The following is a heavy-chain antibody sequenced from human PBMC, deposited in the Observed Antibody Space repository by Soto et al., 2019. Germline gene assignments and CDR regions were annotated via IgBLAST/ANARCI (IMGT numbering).Heavy chain of an antibody. CDR2: IIPIIGTA. V-gene: IGHV1-69*01. Sequence: QVQLVQSGAEVKQPGSSVKVSCKASGGTFSSYAISWVRQAPGQGLEWMGGIIPIIGTANYAQKFQGRVTITADQSTSTAYMELSSLRSEDTGLYYCARSYSSSAGLVRWFDPWGQGTLVSVSS. J-gene: IGHJ5*02. D-gene: IGHD6-6*01. CDR3: ARSYSSSAGLVRWFDP. CDR1: GGTFSSYA.